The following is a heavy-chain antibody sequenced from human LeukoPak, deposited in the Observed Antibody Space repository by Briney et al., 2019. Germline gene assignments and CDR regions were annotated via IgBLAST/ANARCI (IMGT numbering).Heavy chain of an antibody. CDR2: IYHSGST. CDR3: ARARGTAIFGVVVLDYYMDV. V-gene: IGHV4-38-2*01. D-gene: IGHD3-3*01. Sequence: SETLSLTCAVSGYSLSNDYYWGWIRQPPGKGLEWIGSIYHSGSTYYNPSLKSRVTISVDTSKNQFSLKLSSVTAADTAVYYCARARGTAIFGVVVLDYYMDVWGKGTTVTVSS. J-gene: IGHJ6*03. CDR1: GYSLSNDYY.